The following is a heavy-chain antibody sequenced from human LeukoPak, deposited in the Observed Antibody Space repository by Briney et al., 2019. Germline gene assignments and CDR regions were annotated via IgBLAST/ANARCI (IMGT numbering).Heavy chain of an antibody. CDR3: ARTTQDDFDY. Sequence: PSETLSLTCTVSGGSISSYYWSWIRQPPGKGLEWIGYIYTSGSTNYNPSLKSRVTIPVDTSKNQFSLKLSSVTTADTAVYYCARTTQDDFDYWGQGTLVTVSS. CDR1: GGSISSYY. D-gene: IGHD1-1*01. V-gene: IGHV4-4*09. CDR2: IYTSGST. J-gene: IGHJ4*02.